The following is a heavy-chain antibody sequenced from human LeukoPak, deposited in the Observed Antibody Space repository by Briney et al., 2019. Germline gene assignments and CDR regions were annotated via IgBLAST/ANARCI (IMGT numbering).Heavy chain of an antibody. Sequence: GSLRLSCVASQFTFSSYAMSWIRQPPGKGLEWIGYIHYSGSTNHNPSLKSRVTISVDTSKNQFSLKLSSVTAADTAVYYCARVSLVRGAPDYYFDYWGQGTLVTVSS. J-gene: IGHJ4*02. CDR1: QFTFSSYA. V-gene: IGHV4-59*08. CDR2: IHYSGST. CDR3: ARVSLVRGAPDYYFDY. D-gene: IGHD3-10*01.